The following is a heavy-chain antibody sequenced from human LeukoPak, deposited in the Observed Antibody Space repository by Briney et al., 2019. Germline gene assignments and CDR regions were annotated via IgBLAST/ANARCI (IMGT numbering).Heavy chain of an antibody. V-gene: IGHV4-39*07. CDR1: GGSISTSNYY. CDR3: ARGGYYGSGNDFRFDP. Sequence: SETLSLTCTVSGGSISTSNYYWGWIRQPPGKGLEWIGNIFCSGSTYYSPSLKSRVTISLDTSKNQFSLKLSSVTAADTAVYYCARGGYYGSGNDFRFDPWGQGTLVTVSS. CDR2: IFCSGST. J-gene: IGHJ5*02. D-gene: IGHD3-10*01.